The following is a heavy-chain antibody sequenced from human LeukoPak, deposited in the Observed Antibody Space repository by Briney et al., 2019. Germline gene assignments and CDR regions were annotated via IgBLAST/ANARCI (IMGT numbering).Heavy chain of an antibody. V-gene: IGHV4-59*08. D-gene: IGHD1-26*01. CDR3: ARLSVGATDYFDY. CDR1: GGSISSYY. J-gene: IGHJ4*02. CDR2: IYYSGST. Sequence: PSETLSLTCTVSGGSISSYYWSWIRQPPGKGLEWIGYIYYSGSTNYNPSLKSRVTISVDTSKNQFSLKLSSVTAADTAVYYCARLSVGATDYFDYWGQGTLVTVSS.